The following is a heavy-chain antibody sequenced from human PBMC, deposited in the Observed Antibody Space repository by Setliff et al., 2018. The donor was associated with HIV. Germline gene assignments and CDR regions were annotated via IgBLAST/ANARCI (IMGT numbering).Heavy chain of an antibody. CDR1: GGSISSSSYY. J-gene: IGHJ4*02. V-gene: IGHV4-39*01. Sequence: SETLSLTCSVSGGSISSSSYYGGWIRQPPGKGLEWIGSIYYSGSTYYNPSLKSRVTISVDTSKKQFSLKLTTVTAADTAVYYCVRHGGGRRQRRTGIDYWGQGTLVTVSS. CDR2: IYYSGST. CDR3: VRHGGGRRQRRTGIDY. D-gene: IGHD2-15*01.